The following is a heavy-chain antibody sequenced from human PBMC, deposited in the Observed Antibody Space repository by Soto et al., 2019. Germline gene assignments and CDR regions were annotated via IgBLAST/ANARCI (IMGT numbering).Heavy chain of an antibody. CDR3: ASPNDGFDI. J-gene: IGHJ3*02. CDR1: GGSFSGNY. V-gene: IGHV4-34*01. Sequence: QVQLQQWGAGLLKPSETLSLTCAVYGGSFSGNYWSWIRQPPGKGLEWIGEINHSGRTNYNPSLKRRVIISVDTSRNQFSLKLRSVTAADTAVYYCASPNDGFDIWGQGTMVTVSS. CDR2: INHSGRT.